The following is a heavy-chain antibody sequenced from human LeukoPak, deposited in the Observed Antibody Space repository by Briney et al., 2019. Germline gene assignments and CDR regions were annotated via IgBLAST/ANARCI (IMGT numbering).Heavy chain of an antibody. Sequence: PSETLSLTCTVSGGSISSYYWSWIRQPPGKGLEWIGYIYYSGSTNYNPSLKSRVTISVDTSKNQFSLKLSSVTAADTAVYYCARGGYFDWLLDFDYWGQGTLVTVSS. J-gene: IGHJ4*02. CDR1: GGSISSYY. D-gene: IGHD3-9*01. CDR2: IYYSGST. CDR3: ARGGYFDWLLDFDY. V-gene: IGHV4-59*01.